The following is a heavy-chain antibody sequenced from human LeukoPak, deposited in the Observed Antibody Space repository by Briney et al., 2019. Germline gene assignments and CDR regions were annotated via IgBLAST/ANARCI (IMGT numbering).Heavy chain of an antibody. CDR1: GGSFSGYY. Sequence: NPSETLSLTCAVYGGSFSGYYWSWIRQPPGKGLEWIGEINHSGSTNYNPSLKSRVTISVDTSKNQFSLKLSPVTAADTAVYYCARPDILTGYYEVWGQGTLVTVSS. CDR2: INHSGST. V-gene: IGHV4-34*01. J-gene: IGHJ4*02. D-gene: IGHD3-9*01. CDR3: ARPDILTGYYEV.